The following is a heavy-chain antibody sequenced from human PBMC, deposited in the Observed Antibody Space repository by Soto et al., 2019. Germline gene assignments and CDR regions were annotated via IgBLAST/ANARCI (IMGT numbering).Heavy chain of an antibody. V-gene: IGHV1-18*01. Sequence: ASVKVSCKASGYTFTSYGTSWVRQAPGQGLEWMGWISAYNGNTNYAQKLQGRVTMTTDTSTSTAYMELRSLRSDDTAVYYCARDLIVVVVAAAGAGYWRQGTLVTVSS. CDR2: ISAYNGNT. J-gene: IGHJ4*02. CDR3: ARDLIVVVVAAAGAGY. D-gene: IGHD2-15*01. CDR1: GYTFTSYG.